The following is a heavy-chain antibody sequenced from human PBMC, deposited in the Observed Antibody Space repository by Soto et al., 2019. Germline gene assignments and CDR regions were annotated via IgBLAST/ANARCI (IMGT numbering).Heavy chain of an antibody. CDR2: ISWNSGKI. CDR3: VKVTGSTSSPNDAFDF. Sequence: GGSLRLSCAASGFLFGDYAMHWVRQAPGKGLEWVSSISWNSGKIEYADSVKGRFTISRDNAKNSLFLQMISLRGEDTALYYCVKVTGSTSSPNDAFDFWGQGTVVTVSS. D-gene: IGHD2-2*01. CDR1: GFLFGDYA. J-gene: IGHJ3*01. V-gene: IGHV3-9*01.